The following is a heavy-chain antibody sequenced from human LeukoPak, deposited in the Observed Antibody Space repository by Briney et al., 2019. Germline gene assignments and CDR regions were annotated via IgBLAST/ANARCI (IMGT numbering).Heavy chain of an antibody. J-gene: IGHJ4*02. D-gene: IGHD1-7*01. CDR3: ARNYRPDFDY. Sequence: SQTLSLTCAISGDSVSSSSSAWNWIRQSLSRGLEWLGRTYYRSKWINDYAVSVNSRLTINPDTSKNQFSLHLNSVTPEDTAVYYCARNYRPDFDYWGQGTLVTVSS. CDR1: GDSVSSSSSA. V-gene: IGHV6-1*01. CDR2: TYYRSKWIN.